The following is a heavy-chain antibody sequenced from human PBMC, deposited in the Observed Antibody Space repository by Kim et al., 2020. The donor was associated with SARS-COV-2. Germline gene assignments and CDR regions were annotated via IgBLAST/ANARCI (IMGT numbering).Heavy chain of an antibody. CDR1: GGSISSYY. CDR3: ARGVSGYDWGDWYFDL. CDR2: IYYSGST. D-gene: IGHD5-12*01. J-gene: IGHJ2*01. V-gene: IGHV4-59*01. Sequence: SETLSLTCTVSGGSISSYYWSWIRQPPGKGLEWIGYIYYSGSTNYNPSLKSRVTISVDTSKNQFSLKLSSVTAADTAVYYCARGVSGYDWGDWYFDLWGRGTLVTVSS.